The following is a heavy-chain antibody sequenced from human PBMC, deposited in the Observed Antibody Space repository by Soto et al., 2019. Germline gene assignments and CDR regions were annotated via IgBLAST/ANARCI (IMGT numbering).Heavy chain of an antibody. CDR1: GFTFDDYA. V-gene: IGHV3-9*01. J-gene: IGHJ4*02. CDR3: AKGGSTTVFAFNDY. CDR2: ISWNSGNL. Sequence: EVQLVESGGGLVQPGRSLRLSCAASGFTFDDYAMHWVRQGPGKGLEWVSSISWNSGNLGYADSVKGRFTISRDNAKNSLYLQMNRLRGEDTALYYCAKGGSTTVFAFNDYWGQGTLVTVSS. D-gene: IGHD4-17*01.